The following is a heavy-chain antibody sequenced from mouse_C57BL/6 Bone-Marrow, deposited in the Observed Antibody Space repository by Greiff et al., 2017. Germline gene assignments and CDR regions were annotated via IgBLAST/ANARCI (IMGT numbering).Heavy chain of an antibody. V-gene: IGHV1-64*01. D-gene: IGHD1-1*01. Sequence: QVQLQQPGAELVKPGASVKLSCKASVYTFTCYWMHSVMQRPGQGLEWIGMTHPNSGSTNYNEKFKSKATLTVDKSSSTAYMQLSSLTSEDSAVYYCAPYYYGSSPFYFDYWGQGTTRTVSS. J-gene: IGHJ2*01. CDR1: VYTFTCYW. CDR2: THPNSGST. CDR3: APYYYGSSPFYFDY.